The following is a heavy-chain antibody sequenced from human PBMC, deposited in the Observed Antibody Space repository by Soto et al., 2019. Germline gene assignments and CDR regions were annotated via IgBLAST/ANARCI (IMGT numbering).Heavy chain of an antibody. J-gene: IGHJ6*02. V-gene: IGHV1-69*13. D-gene: IGHD3-3*01. CDR2: IIPIFGTA. CDR3: ASSQSITIFGLYYGMDV. Sequence: SLKFSCKASGGTLSSYAIIWVRQAPRQGLEWMGGIIPIFGTANYAQKFQGRVTITADESTSTAYMELSSLRSEDTAVYYCASSQSITIFGLYYGMDVWGQGTTVTVSS. CDR1: GGTLSSYA.